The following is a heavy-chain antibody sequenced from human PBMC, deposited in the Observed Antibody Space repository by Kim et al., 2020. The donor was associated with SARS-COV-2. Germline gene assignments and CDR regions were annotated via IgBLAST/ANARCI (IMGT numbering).Heavy chain of an antibody. CDR2: INHSGST. D-gene: IGHD2-2*01. CDR3: AGEYSIVVVPAANDY. Sequence: SETLSLTCAVYGGSFSGYYWSWIRQPPGKGLEWIGEINHSGSTNYNPSLKSRVTISVDTSKNQFSLKLSSVTAADTAVYYCAGEYSIVVVPAANDYWCQGTLVTVSS. V-gene: IGHV4-34*01. CDR1: GGSFSGYY. J-gene: IGHJ4*02.